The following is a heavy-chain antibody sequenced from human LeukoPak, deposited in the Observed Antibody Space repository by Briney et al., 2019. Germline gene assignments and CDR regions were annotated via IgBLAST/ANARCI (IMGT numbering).Heavy chain of an antibody. D-gene: IGHD3-3*01. Sequence: AGSLRLSCAASGFTFSNYGMHWVRQAPANGLEWVAVRYDDGSKEYFADSVKGRFTISRDNSKNTVVLQMNRLRVEDTAVFYCARDFKSGYVDSWGQGTLVTVSS. CDR3: ARDFKSGYVDS. J-gene: IGHJ4*02. V-gene: IGHV3-33*01. CDR1: GFTFSNYG. CDR2: RYDDGSKE.